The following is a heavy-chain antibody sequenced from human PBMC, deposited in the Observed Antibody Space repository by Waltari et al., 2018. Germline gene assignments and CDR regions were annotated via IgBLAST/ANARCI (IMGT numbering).Heavy chain of an antibody. CDR2: IKSNSGGT. CDR1: GYTFTGYY. V-gene: IGHV1-2*02. Sequence: QVQLVQSGAEVKKPGASVKVSCKASGYTFTGYYMHWVRQAPGQGLEWTGWIKSNSGGTNYEQKFQGRVTMTRDTSISTAYMELSRLRSDDTAVYYCASGYPPGVPVDYWGQGTLVTVSS. D-gene: IGHD6-25*01. CDR3: ASGYPPGVPVDY. J-gene: IGHJ4*02.